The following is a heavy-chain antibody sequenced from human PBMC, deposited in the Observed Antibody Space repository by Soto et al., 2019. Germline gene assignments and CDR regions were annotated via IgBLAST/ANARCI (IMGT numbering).Heavy chain of an antibody. J-gene: IGHJ4*02. CDR1: GFTFTRYS. CDR2: ISSTTNYI. CDR3: ERESEDLTSNVDY. Sequence: EVQLVESGGGLVKPGGSLRLSCAASGFTFTRYSMNWVSQAPGKGLEWVSSISSTTNYIYYGDSMKGRFTISRDNAKNSRYLEMNSLRAEDTAVYYCERESEDLTSNVDYWGQGTLVTVYS. D-gene: IGHD1-1*01. V-gene: IGHV3-21*06.